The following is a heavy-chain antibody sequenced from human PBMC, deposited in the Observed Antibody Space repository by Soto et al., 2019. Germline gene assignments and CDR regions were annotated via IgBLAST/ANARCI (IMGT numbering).Heavy chain of an antibody. CDR3: ARDMTTVTTDVFDY. J-gene: IGHJ4*02. Sequence: GSLRLSCAASGFTFSSYWMHWVRQAPGKGLVWVSRIKSDGSSTIYADSVKGRFTISRDNAKNTLYLQMNSLRAEDTAVYYCARDMTTVTTDVFDYWGQGTQVTVSS. V-gene: IGHV3-74*01. D-gene: IGHD4-4*01. CDR2: IKSDGSST. CDR1: GFTFSSYW.